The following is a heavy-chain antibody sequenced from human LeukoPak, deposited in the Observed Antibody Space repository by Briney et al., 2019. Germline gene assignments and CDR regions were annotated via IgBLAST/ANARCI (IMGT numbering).Heavy chain of an antibody. Sequence: KASETLSLTCTVSGGSIRSFYWSWIRQAPGRGLEWIGFISYSGYTSYSPSLKSRDAISVDTSRSQFSLRLSSMTAADTAIYYCARGRNDNGGMFFDSWAQGTLVTVSS. CDR2: ISYSGYT. CDR1: GGSIRSFY. CDR3: ARGRNDNGGMFFDS. D-gene: IGHD4-23*01. V-gene: IGHV4-59*01. J-gene: IGHJ4*02.